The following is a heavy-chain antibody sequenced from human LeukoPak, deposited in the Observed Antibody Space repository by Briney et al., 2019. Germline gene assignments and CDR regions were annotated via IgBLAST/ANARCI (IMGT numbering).Heavy chain of an antibody. Sequence: NTSETLSLTCTVSGGSISSYYWSWIRQPPGKGLEWIGYIYYSGSTNYNPSLKSRVTISIDTSKNQFSLKLRSVSAADTAVYYCARYMEYYGFWRGDDAFDIWGQGTMVTVSS. D-gene: IGHD3-3*01. CDR3: ARYMEYYGFWRGDDAFDI. CDR2: IYYSGST. CDR1: GGSISSYY. J-gene: IGHJ3*02. V-gene: IGHV4-59*01.